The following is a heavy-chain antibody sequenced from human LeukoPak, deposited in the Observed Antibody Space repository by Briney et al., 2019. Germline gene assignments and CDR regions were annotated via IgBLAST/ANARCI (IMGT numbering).Heavy chain of an antibody. V-gene: IGHV4-39*01. Sequence: SETLSLTCTVSGGSISSSDYYWGWIRQPPGKGLEWIGSIHDSGSTYYSPSLKSRVTVSVDTSKIQFSLKMSSVTAADTAVYYCARRNPIGTAGTSINWGQGTLVTVSS. CDR3: ARRNPIGTAGTSIN. J-gene: IGHJ4*02. CDR1: GGSISSSDYY. CDR2: IHDSGST. D-gene: IGHD6-19*01.